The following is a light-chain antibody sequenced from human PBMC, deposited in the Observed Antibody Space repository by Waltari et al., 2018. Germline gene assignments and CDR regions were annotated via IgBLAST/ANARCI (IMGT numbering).Light chain of an antibody. Sequence: EIVLTQSPATLSLSPGERASLSCRASPSVSRDLAWYRQKPGQAPRLLIFGASIRAPGTPARFSGSGSGTDFTLTISSLDSEDFAIYYCQQRRDWPLTFGGGTKVEIK. J-gene: IGKJ4*01. V-gene: IGKV3-11*01. CDR3: QQRRDWPLT. CDR2: GAS. CDR1: PSVSRD.